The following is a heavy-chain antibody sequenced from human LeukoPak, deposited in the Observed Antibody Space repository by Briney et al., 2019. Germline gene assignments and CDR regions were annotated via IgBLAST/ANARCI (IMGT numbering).Heavy chain of an antibody. Sequence: SETLSLTCAVYGGSFSDYRWSWIRQPPGKGLEWIGEINHSGSTNYNPSLKSRVTISVDTSKKQFSLKLTSVTAADTAVYYCARGQWLLGGGYYFDYWGQGTLVTVSS. D-gene: IGHD3-22*01. CDR3: ARGQWLLGGGYYFDY. J-gene: IGHJ4*02. CDR1: GGSFSDYR. V-gene: IGHV4-34*01. CDR2: INHSGST.